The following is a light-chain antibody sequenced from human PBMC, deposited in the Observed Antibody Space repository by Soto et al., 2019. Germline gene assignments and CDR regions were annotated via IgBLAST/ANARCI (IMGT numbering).Light chain of an antibody. V-gene: IGKV1-8*01. Sequence: QITTSAASLSASPATRVTITCLAIQGISSYLAGYQQKPGKAPKLLIYAASTLQSGVPSRFSGSGSGTDFTLTISCLQSEDFATYYCQQYYSHPLTFGGGTKVDIK. CDR3: QQYYSHPLT. J-gene: IGKJ4*01. CDR2: AAS. CDR1: QGISSY.